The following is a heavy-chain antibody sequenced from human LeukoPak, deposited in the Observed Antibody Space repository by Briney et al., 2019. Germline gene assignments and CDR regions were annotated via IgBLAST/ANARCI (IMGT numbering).Heavy chain of an antibody. V-gene: IGHV3-23*01. J-gene: IGHJ4*02. Sequence: GGSLRLSCAASGFTFSGSAMSWVRQAPGKGLEWVSAISGSGHSTYYADSVKGRFTVSRDNSKNTLYLQMNSLRAEDTAVYFCAKEPHILTGYYTDYFDYWGQGTLVTVSS. CDR3: AKEPHILTGYYTDYFDY. CDR2: ISGSGHST. D-gene: IGHD3-9*01. CDR1: GFTFSGSA.